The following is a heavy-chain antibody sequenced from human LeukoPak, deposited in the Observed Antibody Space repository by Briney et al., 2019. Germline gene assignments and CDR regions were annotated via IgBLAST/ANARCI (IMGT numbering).Heavy chain of an antibody. V-gene: IGHV4-4*07. Sequence: SETLSLTCTVSGGSISNYYWSWIRQPAGKGLEWVGHIYTSGSTNYNPSLKSRVTISVDTSKNQFSLKLSSVTAADTAVYYCASGPSPVAEGGYYYMDVWGKGTPVTVSS. D-gene: IGHD1-14*01. J-gene: IGHJ6*03. CDR1: GGSISNYY. CDR2: IYTSGST. CDR3: ASGPSPVAEGGYYYMDV.